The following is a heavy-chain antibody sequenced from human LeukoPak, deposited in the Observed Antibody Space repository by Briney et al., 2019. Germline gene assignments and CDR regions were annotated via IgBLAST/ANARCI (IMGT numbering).Heavy chain of an antibody. Sequence: SETLSLTCIVSGSISSYYWTWIRQPPGKGLEWIGHSYFTGNPNYNPSLKSRVTISVDPPKNHFSLKLTSVTAADTAVYYCAGLRSTVAWASFDYWGQGILVTV. J-gene: IGHJ4*02. V-gene: IGHV4-59*08. CDR1: GSISSYY. CDR3: AGLRSTVAWASFDY. D-gene: IGHD4-23*01. CDR2: SYFTGNP.